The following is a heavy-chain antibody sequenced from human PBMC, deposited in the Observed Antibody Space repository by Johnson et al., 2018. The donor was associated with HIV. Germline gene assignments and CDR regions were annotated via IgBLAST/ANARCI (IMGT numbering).Heavy chain of an antibody. J-gene: IGHJ3*02. CDR3: ARVGAYSSSWYSAFDI. Sequence: VQLVESGGGVVQPGRSLRLSCAASGFTFSSYAMHWVRQAPGKGLEWVAVISYDGSNKYYADSVKGRFTISRDNSKNTLYLQMNSLRAEDTAVYYCARVGAYSSSWYSAFDIWGQGTMVTVSS. V-gene: IGHV3-30*04. CDR1: GFTFSSYA. D-gene: IGHD6-13*01. CDR2: ISYDGSNK.